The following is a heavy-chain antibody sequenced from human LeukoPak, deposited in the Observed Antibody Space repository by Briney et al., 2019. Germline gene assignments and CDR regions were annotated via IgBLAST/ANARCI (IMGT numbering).Heavy chain of an antibody. Sequence: SVKVSCKASGYTFTSYGISWVRQAPGQGLEWMGGIIPIFGTANYAQKFQGRVTITADESTSTAYMELSSLRSEDTAVYYCARDSGSYHEKDYWGQGTLVTVSS. CDR3: ARDSGSYHEKDY. V-gene: IGHV1-69*13. D-gene: IGHD1-26*01. CDR2: IIPIFGTA. CDR1: GYTFTSYG. J-gene: IGHJ4*02.